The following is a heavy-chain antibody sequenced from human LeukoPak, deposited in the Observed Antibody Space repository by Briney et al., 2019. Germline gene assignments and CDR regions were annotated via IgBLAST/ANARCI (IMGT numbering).Heavy chain of an antibody. D-gene: IGHD4-23*01. J-gene: IGHJ1*01. CDR1: GGTFSSYA. V-gene: IGHV1-69*04. CDR3: AREEGDYGGNKRFQH. Sequence: SVKVSCKASGGTFSSYAISWVRQAPGQGLEWMGRIIPILGIANYAQKFQGRVTITADKSTSTAYMELSSLRSEDTAVYYCAREEGDYGGNKRFQHWGQGTLVTVSS. CDR2: IIPILGIA.